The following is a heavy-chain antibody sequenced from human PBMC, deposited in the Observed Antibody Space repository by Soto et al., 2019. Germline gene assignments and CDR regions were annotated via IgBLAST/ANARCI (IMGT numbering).Heavy chain of an antibody. V-gene: IGHV3-53*01. D-gene: IGHD6-13*01. J-gene: IGHJ5*02. CDR2: IHSDVTT. CDR3: ARELSGSWYNWFDP. Sequence: EMQLVESGGGWIQPGESLRLSCEASGFSVSSNSMNWVRQAPGKGLEWVSVIHSDVTTYFADSVKGRFIISRDNSKNMLYLQMNSLRAEDTAIYYCARELSGSWYNWFDPWGQGTLVTVSS. CDR1: GFSVSSNS.